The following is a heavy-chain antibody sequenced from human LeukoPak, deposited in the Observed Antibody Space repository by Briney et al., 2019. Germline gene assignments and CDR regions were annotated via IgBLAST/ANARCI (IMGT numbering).Heavy chain of an antibody. V-gene: IGHV3-23*01. J-gene: IGHJ4*02. CDR2: ISGSGDNT. D-gene: IGHD2-2*01. CDR1: GFTFSRNA. CDR3: AKVAPGYCSSTSCYRGIDY. Sequence: GGSLRLSCAASGFTFSRNAMNWVRQAPGQGLEWVSGISGSGDNTYYADSVRGRFTISRDNSKNTLYLQMNSLRAEDTAIYYCAKVAPGYCSSTSCYRGIDYWGQGTLVTVSS.